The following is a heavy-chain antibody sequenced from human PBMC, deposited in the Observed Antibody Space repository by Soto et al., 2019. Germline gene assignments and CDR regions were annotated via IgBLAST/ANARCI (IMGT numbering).Heavy chain of an antibody. CDR3: AKDKGPYYDFWSGQRWFDP. J-gene: IGHJ5*02. D-gene: IGHD3-3*01. CDR1: GFTVSTYG. Sequence: QVQLVESGGGVVHPGTSLRLSCAASGFTVSTYGMHWVRQAPGKGPEWVAVISHDGSKKYYVESVEGRFSISRDNSKSIVHLQMNNVRTEDTAVYYCAKDKGPYYDFWSGQRWFDPWGQGTLVTVSS. CDR2: ISHDGSKK. V-gene: IGHV3-30*18.